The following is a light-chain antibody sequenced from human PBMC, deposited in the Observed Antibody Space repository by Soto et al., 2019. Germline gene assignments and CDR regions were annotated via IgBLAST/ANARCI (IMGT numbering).Light chain of an antibody. CDR2: AAS. Sequence: DIQMTQSPSSPSASVGDRVTITCRASQSISSYLNWYQQKPGKAPKLLIYAASSSQSGVPSRFSGSGSGTDFTLTISSLQPEDFATYYCQQSYSTPITFGQGTRLEIK. J-gene: IGKJ5*01. V-gene: IGKV1-39*01. CDR3: QQSYSTPIT. CDR1: QSISSY.